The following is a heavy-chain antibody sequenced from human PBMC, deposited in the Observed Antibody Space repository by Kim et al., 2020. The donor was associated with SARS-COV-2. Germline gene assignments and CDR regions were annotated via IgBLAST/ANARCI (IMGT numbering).Heavy chain of an antibody. V-gene: IGHV3-23*01. Sequence: GGSLRLSCAASGFPFGNYAMNWVRQAPGKGLEWVSTINDSGDRTYYAGSVEGRFTISRDSSKNTLYLHMSSLRAEDTAVYYCTKDAIGSSWPSFDHWGQGAPVTVSS. D-gene: IGHD6-13*01. CDR1: GFPFGNYA. CDR2: INDSGDRT. CDR3: TKDAIGSSWPSFDH. J-gene: IGHJ5*02.